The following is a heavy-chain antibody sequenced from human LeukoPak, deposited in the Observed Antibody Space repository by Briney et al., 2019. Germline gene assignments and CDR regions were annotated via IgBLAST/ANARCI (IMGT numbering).Heavy chain of an antibody. V-gene: IGHV4-38-2*02. CDR2: IYHSGST. Sequence: SETLSLTCTVSGYSISSGYYWGWIRQPPGKGLEWIGSIYHSGSTYYNPSLKSRVTMSVDTSKNQFSLKLSSVTAADTAVYYCARTTMVRGTYYMDVWGKGTTVTISS. CDR1: GYSISSGYY. CDR3: ARTTMVRGTYYMDV. J-gene: IGHJ6*03. D-gene: IGHD3-10*01.